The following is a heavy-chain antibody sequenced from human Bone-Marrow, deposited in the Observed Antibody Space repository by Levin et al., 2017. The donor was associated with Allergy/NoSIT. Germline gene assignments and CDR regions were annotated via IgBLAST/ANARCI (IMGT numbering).Heavy chain of an antibody. V-gene: IGHV3-9*01. CDR2: VSWNSGSS. CDR3: AKDITKGSGWYVRYFEN. J-gene: IGHJ1*01. D-gene: IGHD6-19*01. CDR1: GFSFHNYA. Sequence: GGSLRLSCAASGFSFHNYAMHWVRQVPGKGLEWVSGVSWNSGSSGYADSVKDRFTISRDNAKNSLYLQMNSLRPEDTALYYCAKDITKGSGWYVRYFENWGQGILVTVSS.